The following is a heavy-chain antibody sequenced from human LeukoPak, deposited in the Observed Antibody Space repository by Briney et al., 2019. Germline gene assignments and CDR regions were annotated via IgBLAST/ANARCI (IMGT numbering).Heavy chain of an antibody. V-gene: IGHV3-7*01. CDR1: GSTFSNFW. CDR3: AREIGGASAY. CDR2: IKQDGSGK. Sequence: DPGGSLRLSCAASGSTFSNFWMTWVRQAPGKGLEWVANIKQDGSGKYYLDSVKGRFTISRDNAKNSLYLQMNSLRAEDTAVYYCAREIGGASAYWGQGTLVTVSS. J-gene: IGHJ4*02. D-gene: IGHD1-26*01.